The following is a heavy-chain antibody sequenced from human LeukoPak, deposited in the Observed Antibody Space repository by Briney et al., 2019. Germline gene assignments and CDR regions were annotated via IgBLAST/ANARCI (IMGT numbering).Heavy chain of an antibody. Sequence: PGGSLRLSCAASGFTFSSYSMNWVRQAPGKGLEWVSSISSSSYIYYADSVKGRFTISRDNAKNSLYLQMNSLRAEDTAVYYCARGRYCSSTSCSYNWLDPWGQGTLVTVSS. CDR1: GFTFSSYS. V-gene: IGHV3-21*01. CDR3: ARGRYCSSTSCSYNWLDP. CDR2: ISSSSYI. J-gene: IGHJ5*02. D-gene: IGHD2-2*01.